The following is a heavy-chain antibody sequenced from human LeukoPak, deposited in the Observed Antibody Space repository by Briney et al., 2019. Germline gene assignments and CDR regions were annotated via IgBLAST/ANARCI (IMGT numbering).Heavy chain of an antibody. Sequence: GESLNISCKGSGYSFTSYWITWVRQMPGKGLEWMGRIDPSDSYTNYNPSFQGHVTISADKSISTGYLQWSSLKASDTAMYYSEGGIRDCSGGSCSLFDYFDYWGQGTLVTVSS. CDR2: IDPSDSYT. CDR1: GYSFTSYW. J-gene: IGHJ4*02. D-gene: IGHD2-15*01. V-gene: IGHV5-10-1*01. CDR3: EGGIRDCSGGSCSLFDYFDY.